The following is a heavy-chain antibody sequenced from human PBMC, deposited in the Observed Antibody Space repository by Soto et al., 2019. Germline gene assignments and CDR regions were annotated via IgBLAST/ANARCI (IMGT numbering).Heavy chain of an antibody. V-gene: IGHV4-59*01. Sequence: SETLXLTCTVSGGSITNYYWSWIRQPPGKGLEWIGYIYNSGSPVYNPSLESRVTISVDTSKNQFSLKLSSVTAADTAVYYCARDSFSSGGVLDPWGQGTLVTVSS. J-gene: IGHJ5*02. CDR3: ARDSFSSGGVLDP. CDR2: IYNSGSP. CDR1: GGSITNYY. D-gene: IGHD3-3*02.